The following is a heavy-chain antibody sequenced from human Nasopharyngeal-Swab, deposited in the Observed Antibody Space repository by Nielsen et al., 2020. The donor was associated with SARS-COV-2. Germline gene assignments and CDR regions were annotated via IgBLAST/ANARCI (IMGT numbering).Heavy chain of an antibody. CDR1: GFTFSSYW. Sequence: GESLKISCAASGFTFSSYWMSWVRQAPGKGLEWVANIKQDGSEKYYADSVKGRFTISRDNSKNSLYLQMNSLRTEDTALYYCAKDMDTAMVTGGFDYWGQGTLVTVSS. D-gene: IGHD5-18*01. CDR3: AKDMDTAMVTGGFDY. CDR2: IKQDGSEK. V-gene: IGHV3-7*03. J-gene: IGHJ4*02.